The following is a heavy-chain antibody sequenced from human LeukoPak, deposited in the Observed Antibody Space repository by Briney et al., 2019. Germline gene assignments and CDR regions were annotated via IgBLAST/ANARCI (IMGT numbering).Heavy chain of an antibody. CDR1: GFIFSNYD. CDR2: MYSDGSNQ. CDR3: ARDSYGGYRYFDY. D-gene: IGHD5-12*01. Sequence: GRTLRLSCAASGFIFSNYDMHWVRQAPGKGLEWMVVMYSDGSNQYYADSVKGRFTISRDNSKSTLYLQMTSLRTEDTAVYYCARDSYGGYRYFDYWGQGTLVTVSS. J-gene: IGHJ4*02. V-gene: IGHV3-33*01.